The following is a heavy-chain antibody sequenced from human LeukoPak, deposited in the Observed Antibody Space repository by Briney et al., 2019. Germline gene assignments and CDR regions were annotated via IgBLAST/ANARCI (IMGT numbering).Heavy chain of an antibody. CDR1: GGSVSSGSYY. V-gene: IGHV4-61*01. D-gene: IGHD6-19*01. CDR3: AREGAVAAPFDY. Sequence: PSETLSLTCTVSGGSVSSGSYYGSWIRQPPGKGLEWIGYIYYSGSTNYNPSLKSRVTISVDTSKNQFSLKLSSVTAADTAVYYCAREGAVAAPFDYWGQGTLVTVSS. CDR2: IYYSGST. J-gene: IGHJ4*02.